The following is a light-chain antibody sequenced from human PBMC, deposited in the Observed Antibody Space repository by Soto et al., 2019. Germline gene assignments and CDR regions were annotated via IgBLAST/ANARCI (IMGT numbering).Light chain of an antibody. CDR2: AVS. CDR1: SSDVGGYDY. J-gene: IGLJ2*01. CDR3: RSYTTNSPPVV. Sequence: QSVLTQPASVSGSPGQSITISCTGTSSDVGGYDYVSWYQLHPGKAPKLMVFAVSNRPSGVSYRFSGSKSGNTASLTISGLQAEDEADYFCRSYTTNSPPVVFGGGTKLTVL. V-gene: IGLV2-14*01.